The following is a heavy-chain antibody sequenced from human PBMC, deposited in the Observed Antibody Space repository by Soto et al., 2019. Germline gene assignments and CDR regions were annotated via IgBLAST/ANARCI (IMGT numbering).Heavy chain of an antibody. Sequence: PGESLKISCKGSGYSFSSYWISWVRQMPGKGLEWMGRIDPSDSYTNYSPSFQGHVTISADKSISTAYLQWSSLKASDTAMYYCASPWERDFYYGMDVCGQGTTVTVSS. CDR3: ASPWERDFYYGMDV. D-gene: IGHD1-26*01. J-gene: IGHJ6*02. CDR2: IDPSDSYT. V-gene: IGHV5-10-1*01. CDR1: GYSFSSYW.